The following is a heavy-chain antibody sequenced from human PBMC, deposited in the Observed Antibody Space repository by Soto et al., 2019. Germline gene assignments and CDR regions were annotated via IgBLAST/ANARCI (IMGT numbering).Heavy chain of an antibody. V-gene: IGHV1-18*01. CDR3: ARSLVRGVSVRTAFDY. Sequence: ASVKVSCKASGYTFTSYGISWVRQAPGQGLEWMGWISAYNGNTNYAQKLQGRVTMTTDTSTSTAYMELRSLRSDDTAVYYCARSLVRGVSVRTAFDYWGQGTLVTVS. CDR2: ISAYNGNT. D-gene: IGHD3-10*01. CDR1: GYTFTSYG. J-gene: IGHJ4*02.